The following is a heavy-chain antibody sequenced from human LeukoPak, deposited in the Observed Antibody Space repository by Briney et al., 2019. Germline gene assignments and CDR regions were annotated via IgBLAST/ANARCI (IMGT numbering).Heavy chain of an antibody. CDR1: GGSISSGSYY. Sequence: SQTLSLTCTVSGGSISSGSYYWSWIRQPAGKGVEWIGRIYTSGSTNYNPSLKSRVTISVDTSKNQFSLKLSSVTAADTAVYYCAGTMVVTPDYFDYWGQGTLVTVSS. J-gene: IGHJ4*02. D-gene: IGHD4-23*01. CDR2: IYTSGST. V-gene: IGHV4-61*02. CDR3: AGTMVVTPDYFDY.